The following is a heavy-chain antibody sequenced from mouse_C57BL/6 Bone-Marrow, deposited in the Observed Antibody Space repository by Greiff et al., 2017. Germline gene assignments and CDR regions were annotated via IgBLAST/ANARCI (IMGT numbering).Heavy chain of an antibody. V-gene: IGHV5-4*03. Sequence: EVKLLQSGGGLVKPGGSLKLSCAASGFTFSSYAMSWVRQTPEQRLEWVATISDGGSYTYYPDNFKGRSILPRDNATNNLYLQMSHLESEDTAMYYCASSLAYWGQGTLVTVSA. CDR3: ASSLAY. J-gene: IGHJ3*01. CDR2: ISDGGSYT. CDR1: GFTFSSYA.